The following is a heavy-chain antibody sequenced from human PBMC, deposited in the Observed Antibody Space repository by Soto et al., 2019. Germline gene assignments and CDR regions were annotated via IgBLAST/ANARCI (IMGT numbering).Heavy chain of an antibody. CDR2: ISSNGGST. J-gene: IGHJ6*03. CDR3: ARDGRYYYDFWSGSPPRYYYYMDV. Sequence: PGGSLRLSCAASGFTFSSYAMHWVRQAPGKGLEYVSAISSNGGSTYYANSVKGRFTISRDNSKNTLYLQMGSLRAEDMAVYYCARDGRYYYDFWSGSPPRYYYYMDVWGKGTTVTVSS. CDR1: GFTFSSYA. V-gene: IGHV3-64*01. D-gene: IGHD3-3*01.